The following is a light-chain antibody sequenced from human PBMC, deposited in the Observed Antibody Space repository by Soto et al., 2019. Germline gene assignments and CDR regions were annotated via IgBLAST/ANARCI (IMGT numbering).Light chain of an antibody. CDR3: QQRNNWPWLT. CDR2: DIS. V-gene: IGKV3-11*01. Sequence: EIVLTQSPATLSLSPGERATLSCRASQSVKNYLAWYQQKPGQAPRLLIYDISNRATGIPARFSGSGSGADCTLTISSLEAEDFAVYYCQQRNNWPWLTFGGGTRVEIK. J-gene: IGKJ4*01. CDR1: QSVKNY.